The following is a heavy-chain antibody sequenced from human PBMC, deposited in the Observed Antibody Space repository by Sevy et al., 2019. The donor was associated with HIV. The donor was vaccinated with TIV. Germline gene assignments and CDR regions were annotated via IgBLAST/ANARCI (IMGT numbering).Heavy chain of an antibody. D-gene: IGHD3-3*01. V-gene: IGHV3-48*02. Sequence: GGSLRLSCVASGFTFRDFSMNWVRQAPGKGLEWLSYISRSSSTIYYADSVKGRFTISRDNAMNSLYLQMDSLRDEDTAVYYCARWHVLRDYWGQGALVTVSS. J-gene: IGHJ4*02. CDR3: ARWHVLRDY. CDR1: GFTFRDFS. CDR2: ISRSSSTI.